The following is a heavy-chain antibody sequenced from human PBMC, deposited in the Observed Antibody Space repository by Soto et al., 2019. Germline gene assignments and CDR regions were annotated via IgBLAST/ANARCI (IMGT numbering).Heavy chain of an antibody. Sequence: QVQLVESGGGVVQPGGSLRLSCAASGFTFGRHGMHWVRQAPGTGLEWVAVIGSDGRRASYADSVKGRFTISRDNGQNTIYVQMNSLRAEETAVYYCARDDDYGDNGLDYWGQGTLVTVSS. V-gene: IGHV3-33*01. CDR2: IGSDGRRA. D-gene: IGHD4-17*01. J-gene: IGHJ4*02. CDR3: ARDDDYGDNGLDY. CDR1: GFTFGRHG.